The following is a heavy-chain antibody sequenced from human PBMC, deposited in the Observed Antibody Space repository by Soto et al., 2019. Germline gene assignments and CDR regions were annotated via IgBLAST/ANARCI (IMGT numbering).Heavy chain of an antibody. CDR1: GGSISSSSYY. CDR3: ASDRRIAVAGHIAY. J-gene: IGHJ4*02. V-gene: IGHV4-39*01. Sequence: QLQLQESGPGLVKPSETLSLTCTVSGGSISSSSYYWGWIRQPPGTGLEWIGSIYYSGSTYYNPSRKSRVAICVDTSKNQFSLKLSCVTAADTAVYYCASDRRIAVAGHIAYWVQGTLVTVSS. D-gene: IGHD6-19*01. CDR2: IYYSGST.